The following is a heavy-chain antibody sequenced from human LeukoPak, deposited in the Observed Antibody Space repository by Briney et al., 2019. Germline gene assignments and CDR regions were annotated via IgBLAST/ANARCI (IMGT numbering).Heavy chain of an antibody. CDR2: IYHSGST. J-gene: IGHJ4*02. CDR1: GYSISSGYY. V-gene: IGHV4-38-2*01. CDR3: ARHHVVVIAIIDY. Sequence: NASETLSLTCAVSGYSISSGYYWGWIRQPPGKGLEWIGSIYHSGSTYYNPSHKSRVTISVDTSKNQFSLKLGSVTAADTAVYYCARHHVVVIAIIDYWGQGTLVTVSS. D-gene: IGHD2-21*01.